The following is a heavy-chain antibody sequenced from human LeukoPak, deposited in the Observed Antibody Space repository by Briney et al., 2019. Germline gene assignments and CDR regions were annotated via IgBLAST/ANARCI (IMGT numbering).Heavy chain of an antibody. CDR1: GFTFRSYA. Sequence: GGSLRLSCAASGFTFRSYAMHWVRQAPGKGLEWVAVISYDGSNKYYADSVKGRFTISRDNSKNTLYLQMNSLRAEDTAVYYCARGRTYYYDSSGYYTFDYWGQGTLVTVSS. CDR2: ISYDGSNK. J-gene: IGHJ4*02. CDR3: ARGRTYYYDSSGYYTFDY. V-gene: IGHV3-30*04. D-gene: IGHD3-22*01.